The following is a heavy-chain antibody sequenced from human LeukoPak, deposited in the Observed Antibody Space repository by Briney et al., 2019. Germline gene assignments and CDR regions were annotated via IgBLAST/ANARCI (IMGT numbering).Heavy chain of an antibody. J-gene: IGHJ6*03. CDR1: GYTFTGSY. V-gene: IGHV1-2*02. CDR3: ARGVYCSSSSCSGGLGYYFYFMDV. Sequence: ASVKVSCKASGYTFTGSYIHWVRQAPGQGLAWMGWINPDNGGTNYAQKFQGRVTMTRDTSITTVYMELRSLRYDDTAVYYRARGVYCSSSSCSGGLGYYFYFMDVWGKGTTVTVSS. CDR2: INPDNGGT. D-gene: IGHD2-2*01.